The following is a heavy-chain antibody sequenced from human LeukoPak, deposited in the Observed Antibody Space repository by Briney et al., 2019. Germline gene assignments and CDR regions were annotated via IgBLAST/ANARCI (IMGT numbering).Heavy chain of an antibody. V-gene: IGHV1-46*01. CDR3: ARDHAMGYSSGWGYYYYGMDV. D-gene: IGHD6-19*01. CDR2: INPSGGST. Sequence: ASVKVSCKASGYTFTSYYMHWVRQAPGQGLEWMGIINPSGGSTSYAQKFQGRVTMTRDTSTSTVYMELSSLRSEDTAVYYCARDHAMGYSSGWGYYYYGMDVWGQGTTVTVSS. J-gene: IGHJ6*02. CDR1: GYTFTSYY.